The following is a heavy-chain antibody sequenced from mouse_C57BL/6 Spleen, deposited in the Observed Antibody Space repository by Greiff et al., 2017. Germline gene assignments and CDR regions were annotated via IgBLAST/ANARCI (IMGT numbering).Heavy chain of an antibody. D-gene: IGHD2-5*01. CDR3: ARRRSYYSNYAYAMDY. V-gene: IGHV1-39*01. J-gene: IGHJ4*01. CDR1: GYSFTDYN. Sequence: EVQLQASGPELVKPGASVKISCKASGYSFTDYNMNWVKQSNGKSLEWIGVINPNYGTTSYNQKFQGKATLPLDQSSSTAYMQLNSLTSEDSSVYYCARRRSYYSNYAYAMDYWGPGTSVTVSS. CDR2: INPNYGTT.